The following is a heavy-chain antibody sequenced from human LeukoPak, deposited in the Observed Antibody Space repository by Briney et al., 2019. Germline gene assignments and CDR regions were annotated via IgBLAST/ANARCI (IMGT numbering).Heavy chain of an antibody. CDR1: GFTFSDYY. D-gene: IGHD2-15*01. V-gene: IGHV3-9*01. CDR3: AKARSGIVVVVAATEFDY. Sequence: GGSLRLSCAASGFTFSDYYMSWIRQAPGKGLEWVSGISWNSGSIGYADSVKGRFTISRDNAKNSLYLQMNSLRAEDTALYYCAKARSGIVVVVAATEFDYWGQGTLVTVSS. J-gene: IGHJ4*02. CDR2: ISWNSGSI.